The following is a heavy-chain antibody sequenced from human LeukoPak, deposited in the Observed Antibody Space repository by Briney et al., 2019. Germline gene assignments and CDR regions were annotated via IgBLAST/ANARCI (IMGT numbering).Heavy chain of an antibody. V-gene: IGHV4-59*11. CDR2: IYYSVGT. J-gene: IGHJ4*02. Sequence: SATLSLTCPVSGVSISSHYWGWIRPPPGDGLERIGYIYYSVGTNYTASLTSRVTISVDTSKNQFSLKLSSVTAADTGVYYCAREVGYCSGGSCCSYFDYWGQGTLVTVSS. CDR3: AREVGYCSGGSCCSYFDY. D-gene: IGHD2-15*01. CDR1: GVSISSHY.